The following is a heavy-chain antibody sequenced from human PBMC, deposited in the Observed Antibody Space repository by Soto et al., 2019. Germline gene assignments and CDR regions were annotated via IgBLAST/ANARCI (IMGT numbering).Heavy chain of an antibody. J-gene: IGHJ3*02. Sequence: QVQLVESGGGLVQPGRSLRLSCAASGFTFSSYAMHWVRQAPGKGLEWVAVISYDGSNKYYADSVKGRFTISSDNSKNTLYRQMNSLRAEDTAVYYCARVSSSGWYVHDAFDIWGQGTMVAVSS. CDR2: ISYDGSNK. D-gene: IGHD6-13*01. CDR3: ARVSSSGWYVHDAFDI. V-gene: IGHV3-30-3*01. CDR1: GFTFSSYA.